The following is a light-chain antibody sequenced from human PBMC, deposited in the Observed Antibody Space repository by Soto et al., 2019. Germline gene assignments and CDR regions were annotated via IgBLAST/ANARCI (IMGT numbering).Light chain of an antibody. CDR1: QTISSW. V-gene: IGKV1-5*03. CDR3: QYYNSYRRT. J-gene: IGKJ1*01. CDR2: ETS. Sequence: DIQLTQSPSTLSASVGDRVTITCRASQTISSWLAWYQQKPGKAPNLLIYETSNLESGVPSRFSGSGSGTEFTLTISSLQPDDFATYYCQYYNSYRRTFGQGTKVEIK.